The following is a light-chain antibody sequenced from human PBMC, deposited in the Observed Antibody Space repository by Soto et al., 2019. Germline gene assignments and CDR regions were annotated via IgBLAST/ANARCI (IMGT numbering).Light chain of an antibody. Sequence: DIHLTQSPTSLSACVGDNVTITCRASQPISNFLNWYQHKPGKAPILVIYSISNLNSGVPSRFRGSGSGTDFALTISRLQPDGFSTYYCQQSYSVPLTFGGGTNVELK. J-gene: IGKJ4*01. CDR2: SIS. V-gene: IGKV1-39*01. CDR1: QPISNF. CDR3: QQSYSVPLT.